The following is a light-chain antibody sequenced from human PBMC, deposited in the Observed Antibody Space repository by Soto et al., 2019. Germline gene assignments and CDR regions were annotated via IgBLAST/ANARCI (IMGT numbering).Light chain of an antibody. CDR2: SNN. CDR3: AAWDDSLNGVV. CDR1: SSNIGSNT. J-gene: IGLJ2*01. V-gene: IGLV1-44*01. Sequence: QSALTQPPSASGTPGQRVTISCSGSSSNIGSNTVNWYQQLPGTAPKLLIYSNNQRPSGVPDRFSGSKSGTSASLAIIGLQSEDEADYYCAAWDDSLNGVVFGGGTKLTVL.